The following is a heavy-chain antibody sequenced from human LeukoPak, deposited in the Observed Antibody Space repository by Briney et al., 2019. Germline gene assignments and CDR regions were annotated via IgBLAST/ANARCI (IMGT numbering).Heavy chain of an antibody. J-gene: IGHJ4*02. D-gene: IGHD1-26*01. CDR3: ASSTVGATVGFDC. Sequence: SETLSLTCTVSGGSISSYYWSWIRQPPGKGLEWIGYIYYTGNTVYNPSLKGRVTISVDTSKNQFSLKLSSVTAADTAMYYCASSTVGATVGFDCWGQGTLVTVSS. V-gene: IGHV4-59*01. CDR2: IYYTGNT. CDR1: GGSISSYY.